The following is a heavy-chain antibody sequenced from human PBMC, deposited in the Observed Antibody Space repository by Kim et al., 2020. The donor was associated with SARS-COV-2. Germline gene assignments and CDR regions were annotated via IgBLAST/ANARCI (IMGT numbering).Heavy chain of an antibody. CDR2: VSDDGSNK. CDR1: GFTFSDHG. V-gene: IGHV3-30*13. CDR3: ARQPKYSYESAGYHCDY. D-gene: IGHD3-22*01. Sequence: GGSLRLSCTGFGFTFSDHGIHWVRRAPGKGLEWVAVVSDDGSNKFFADSLQGRFTLSRDKSKNMVVLQLNSLRPDDTAVYYCARQPKYSYESAGYHCDYWRQRTLVTVSS. J-gene: IGHJ4*02.